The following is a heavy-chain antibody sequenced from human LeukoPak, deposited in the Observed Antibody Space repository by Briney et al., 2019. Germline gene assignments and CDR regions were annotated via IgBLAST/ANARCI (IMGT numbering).Heavy chain of an antibody. CDR1: GFTFSSYN. CDR2: ISSSSGYI. CDR3: ARAGFTFSDYFGSFFDY. V-gene: IGHV3-21*01. D-gene: IGHD3-10*01. J-gene: IGHJ4*02. Sequence: GGSLRLSCAASGFTFSSYNMNWVRQAPGKGLEWVSSISSSSGYIYYADSVMGRFTISRDNAKNSLYLQMNSLRAEDTAVYYCARAGFTFSDYFGSFFDYWGQGTLVTVSS.